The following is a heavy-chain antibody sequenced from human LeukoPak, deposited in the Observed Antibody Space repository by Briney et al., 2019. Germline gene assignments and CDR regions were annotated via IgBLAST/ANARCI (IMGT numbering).Heavy chain of an antibody. J-gene: IGHJ4*02. CDR3: TTVDTAMVSYYFDY. CDR2: IYYSGST. Sequence: SETLSLTCTVSGGSISSYYRSWIRQPPGKGLEWIGYIYYSGSTNYNPSLESRVTISVDTSKNQFSLKLSSVTAADAAVYYCTTVDTAMVSYYFDYWGQGTLVTVSS. V-gene: IGHV4-59*01. D-gene: IGHD5-18*01. CDR1: GGSISSYY.